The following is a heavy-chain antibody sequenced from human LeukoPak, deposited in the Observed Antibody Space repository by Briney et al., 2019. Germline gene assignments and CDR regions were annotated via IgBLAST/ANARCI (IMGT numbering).Heavy chain of an antibody. V-gene: IGHV3-23*01. CDR1: GFTFSSYA. D-gene: IGHD2-15*01. J-gene: IGHJ4*02. CDR2: ISGSGGST. Sequence: PGGSLTLSCAASGFTFSSYAMSWVRQAPGKGLEWVSAISGSGGSTYYADSVKGRFTISRDNSKNTLYLQMNSLRAEDTAVYYCATSSGGSYTGVDYWGQGTLVTVSS. CDR3: ATSSGGSYTGVDY.